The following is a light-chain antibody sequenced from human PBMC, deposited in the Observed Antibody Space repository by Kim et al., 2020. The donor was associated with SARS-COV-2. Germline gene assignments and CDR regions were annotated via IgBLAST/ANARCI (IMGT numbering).Light chain of an antibody. V-gene: IGKV3-15*01. CDR2: GAS. CDR3: QQYNNWPLT. J-gene: IGKJ4*01. Sequence: EIVLTQSPATLSLSPGERATLSCRASQSVNSYLAWYQQKPGQAPRLLIYGASNRATGIPARFSGSGSGTEFTLTISSLESEDFAVYYCQQYNNWPLTFGGGTKVDIK. CDR1: QSVNSY.